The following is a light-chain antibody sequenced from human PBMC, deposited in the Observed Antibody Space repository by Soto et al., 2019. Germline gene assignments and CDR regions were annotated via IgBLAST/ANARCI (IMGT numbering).Light chain of an antibody. CDR1: QCISSW. J-gene: IGKJ1*01. CDR3: LQYNSYPWT. CDR2: KAS. V-gene: IGKV1-5*03. Sequence: DIQMTQSPSTLSASVGDRVTITCRASQCISSWLSWYQQEPGKHPKLLIYKASSLESGVPSRFGGSGSGTEFTLTISSLQPDDFATYYCLQYNSYPWTFGQGTRVEIK.